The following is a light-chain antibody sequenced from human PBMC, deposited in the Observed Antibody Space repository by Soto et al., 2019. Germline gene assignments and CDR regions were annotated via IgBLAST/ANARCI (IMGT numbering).Light chain of an antibody. V-gene: IGKV1-12*01. CDR2: AAF. CDR3: QQADSFPIT. J-gene: IGKJ5*01. CDR1: EDINSR. Sequence: IQMTQSPSSVSASVWDRVTISCRASEDINSRLAWYQQKPGNAPKLLIYAAFILQSGVPSRFSGYGSGTDFTLSISSLQPEDFATYYCQQADSFPITFGQGTRLEIK.